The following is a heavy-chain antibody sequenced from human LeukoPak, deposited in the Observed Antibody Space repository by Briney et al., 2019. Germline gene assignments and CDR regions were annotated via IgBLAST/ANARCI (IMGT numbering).Heavy chain of an antibody. Sequence: PSQTLSLTCTVSGGSISSGDYYWSWIRQPPGKGLEWIGYIYYSGSTYHNPSLKSRVTISVDTSENQFSLKLSSVTAADTAVYYCARGHKGYYYDSSGYYYWGQGTLVTVS. CDR1: GGSISSGDYY. CDR3: ARGHKGYYYDSSGYYY. D-gene: IGHD3-22*01. J-gene: IGHJ4*02. CDR2: IYYSGST. V-gene: IGHV4-30-4*08.